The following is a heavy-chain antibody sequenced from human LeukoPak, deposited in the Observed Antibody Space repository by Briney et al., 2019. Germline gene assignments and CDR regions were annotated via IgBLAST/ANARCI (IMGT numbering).Heavy chain of an antibody. V-gene: IGHV4-59*01. CDR2: IYYSGST. D-gene: IGHD3-3*01. Sequence: SETLSLTCTVSGGSISSYYWSWIRQPPGKGLEWIGYIYYSGSTNYNPSPKSRVTISVDTSKNQFSLKLSSVTAADTAVYYCARDYDFWSGPYAFDIWAKGQWSPSLQ. J-gene: IGHJ3*02. CDR3: ARDYDFWSGPYAFDI. CDR1: GGSISSYY.